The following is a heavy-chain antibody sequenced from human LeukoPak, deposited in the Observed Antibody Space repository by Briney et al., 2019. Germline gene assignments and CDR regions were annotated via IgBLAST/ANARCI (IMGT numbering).Heavy chain of an antibody. J-gene: IGHJ4*02. CDR2: IIPIFGTA. CDR3: ARGLVALRFLEWHD. Sequence: ASVKVSCXASGGTFSSYAISWVRQARGQGLEWMGGIIPIFGTANYAQKFQGRVTITADESTSTAYMELSSLRSEDTAVYYCARGLVALRFLEWHDWGQGTLVTVSS. D-gene: IGHD3-3*01. CDR1: GGTFSSYA. V-gene: IGHV1-69*13.